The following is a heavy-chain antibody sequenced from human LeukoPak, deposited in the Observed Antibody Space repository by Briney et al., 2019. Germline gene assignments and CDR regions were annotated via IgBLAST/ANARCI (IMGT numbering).Heavy chain of an antibody. J-gene: IGHJ4*02. CDR3: ARGGSEDSSGYYYTGYFDY. CDR2: IYYSGST. Sequence: SETLSLTCTVSGGSISSHYWSWIRQPPGKGLEWIGYIYYSGSTNYNPSLKSRVTISVDTSKNQFSLKLSSVTAADTAVYYCARGGSEDSSGYYYTGYFDYWGQGTLVTVSS. V-gene: IGHV4-59*11. D-gene: IGHD3-22*01. CDR1: GGSISSHY.